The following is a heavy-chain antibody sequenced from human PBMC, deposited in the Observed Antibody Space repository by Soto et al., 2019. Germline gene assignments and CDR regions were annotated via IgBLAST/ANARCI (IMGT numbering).Heavy chain of an antibody. D-gene: IGHD5-12*01. Sequence: PSETLSLTCAVSGYSISSGYYWGWIRQPPGKGLEWIGSIYHSGSTYYNPSLKSRVTISVDTSKNQFSLKLSSVTAADTAVYFCARDRRDGYKRYFEFWGQGNQVTVSS. CDR1: GYSISSGYY. V-gene: IGHV4-38-2*02. CDR3: ARDRRDGYKRYFEF. CDR2: IYHSGST. J-gene: IGHJ4*02.